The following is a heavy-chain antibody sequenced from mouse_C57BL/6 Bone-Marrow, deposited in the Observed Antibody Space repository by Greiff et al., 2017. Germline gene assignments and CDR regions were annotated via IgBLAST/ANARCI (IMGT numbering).Heavy chain of an antibody. CDR1: GFNIKDDY. CDR2: IDPENGDT. V-gene: IGHV14-4*01. CDR3: TTTYFDY. Sequence: EVQLQESGAELVRPGASVKLSCTASGFNIKDDYMHWVKQRPEQGLEWIGWIDPENGDTEYASKFQGKATITADTSSNTAYLQLSSLTSEDTAVYYYTTTYFDYWGQGTTLTVSS. J-gene: IGHJ2*01.